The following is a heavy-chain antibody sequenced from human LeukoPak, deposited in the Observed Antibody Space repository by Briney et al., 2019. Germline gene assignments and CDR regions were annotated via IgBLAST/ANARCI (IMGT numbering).Heavy chain of an antibody. Sequence: GGSLRLSCAASGFTFSSYGMHWVRQAPGKGLEWVAVISYDGSNKYYADSVKGRFTISRDNSKNTLYLQMNSLRAEDTAVYYCAKEMGYCSSTSCRNYYYYGMGVWGQGTTVTVSS. CDR3: AKEMGYCSSTSCRNYYYYGMGV. V-gene: IGHV3-30*18. CDR1: GFTFSSYG. J-gene: IGHJ6*02. D-gene: IGHD2-2*01. CDR2: ISYDGSNK.